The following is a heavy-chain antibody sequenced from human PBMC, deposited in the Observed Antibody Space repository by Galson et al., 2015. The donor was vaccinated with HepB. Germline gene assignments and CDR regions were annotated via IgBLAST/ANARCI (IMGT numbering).Heavy chain of an antibody. CDR3: ARIMVRGVIFPPDAFDI. J-gene: IGHJ3*02. CDR1: GFTFSSYS. V-gene: IGHV3-48*01. D-gene: IGHD3-10*01. Sequence: SLRLSCAASGFTFSSYSMNWVRQAPGKGLEWVSYISSSSSTIYYADSVKGRFTISRDNAKNSLYLQMNSLRAEDTAEYYCARIMVRGVIFPPDAFDIWGQGTMVTVSS. CDR2: ISSSSSTI.